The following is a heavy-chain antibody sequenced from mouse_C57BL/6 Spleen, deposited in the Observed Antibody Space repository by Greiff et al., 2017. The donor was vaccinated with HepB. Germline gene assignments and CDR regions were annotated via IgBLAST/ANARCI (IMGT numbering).Heavy chain of an antibody. V-gene: IGHV1-69*01. CDR2: IDPSDSYT. CDR3: ARATPVVANYFDY. D-gene: IGHD1-1*01. Sequence: QVQLQQPGAELVMPGASVKLSCKASGYTFTSYWMHWVKQRPGQGLEWIGEIDPSDSYTNYNQKFKGKSTLTVDKSSSTAYMQLSSLTSEDSAVYCCARATPVVANYFDYWGQGTTLTVSS. CDR1: GYTFTSYW. J-gene: IGHJ2*01.